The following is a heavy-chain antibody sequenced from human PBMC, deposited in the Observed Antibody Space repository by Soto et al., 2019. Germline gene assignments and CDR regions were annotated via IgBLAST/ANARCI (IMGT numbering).Heavy chain of an antibody. V-gene: IGHV4-39*01. D-gene: IGHD6-13*01. Sequence: SETLSLTCTVSGGSISSSSYYWGWIRQPPGKGLEWIGSIYYSGSTYYNPSLKSRVTISVDTSKNQFSLKLSSVTAADTAVYYCARTAAGLYYFDYWGQGTLVTVSS. CDR2: IYYSGST. CDR3: ARTAAGLYYFDY. J-gene: IGHJ4*02. CDR1: GGSISSSSYY.